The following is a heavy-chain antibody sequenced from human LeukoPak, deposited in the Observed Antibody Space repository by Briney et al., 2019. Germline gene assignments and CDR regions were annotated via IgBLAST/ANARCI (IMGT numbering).Heavy chain of an antibody. CDR1: GGSFDGYY. Sequence: SETLSLTCAVFGGSFDGYYWSWIRQPPGKGLEWIGSIYYSGSTDYNPSLKSRITISLDTSKNQFSLKLSSVTAADTAVYYCARGRDYALDIWGQGTMVTVSS. V-gene: IGHV4-34*01. J-gene: IGHJ3*02. CDR2: IYYSGST. D-gene: IGHD3-3*01. CDR3: ARGRDYALDI.